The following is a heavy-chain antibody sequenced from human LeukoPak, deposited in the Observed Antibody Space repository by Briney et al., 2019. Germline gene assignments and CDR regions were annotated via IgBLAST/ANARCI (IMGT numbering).Heavy chain of an antibody. Sequence: SETLSLTCTVSGGPIRSTSSYWGWIRQPPGKRLEWIGSIYYSGSSYYNPSLKSRVTISVDTSKNQFSLNLSSVTAADTAVFYCARQTGSGLFILPGGQGTLVTVSS. CDR2: IYYSGSS. J-gene: IGHJ4*02. D-gene: IGHD3/OR15-3a*01. CDR3: ARQTGSGLFILP. V-gene: IGHV4-39*01. CDR1: GGPIRSTSSY.